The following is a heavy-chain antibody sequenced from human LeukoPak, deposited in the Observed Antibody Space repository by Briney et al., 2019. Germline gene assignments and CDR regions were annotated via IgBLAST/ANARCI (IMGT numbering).Heavy chain of an antibody. CDR3: AEDQPLEPFHY. CDR2: INSDGSST. Sequence: GGSLRLCCAASGFTFSSYWMHWVRQAPGKGLMWVSRINSDGSSTSYAVSVKGRFTISRDNAKNTLYLQMNSLRAEDTAIYYCAEDQPLEPFHYWGQGALVTVSS. V-gene: IGHV3-74*01. D-gene: IGHD1-14*01. CDR1: GFTFSSYW. J-gene: IGHJ4*02.